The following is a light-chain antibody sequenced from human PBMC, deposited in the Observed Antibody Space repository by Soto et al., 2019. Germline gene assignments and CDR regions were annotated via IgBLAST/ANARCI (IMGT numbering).Light chain of an antibody. CDR1: QSIYSN. V-gene: IGKV3-15*01. Sequence: EIVMTQSPATLSVSPGERVTLSCRASQSIYSNLAWYQQKPGQAPRLLIYAASTRATGIPARFSGSGSGTEFTLTISSLQSVDFAVYSCQQYNTWPLTFGGGTNVEIK. J-gene: IGKJ4*01. CDR3: QQYNTWPLT. CDR2: AAS.